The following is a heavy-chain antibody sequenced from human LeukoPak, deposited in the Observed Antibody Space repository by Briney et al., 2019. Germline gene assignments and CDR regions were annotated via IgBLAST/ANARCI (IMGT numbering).Heavy chain of an antibody. J-gene: IGHJ4*02. Sequence: SETLSLTCTVSGDSISSGDYYWSWIRQPAGKGLEWIGSIYYSGSTYYNPSLKSRVTISVDTSKNQFSLKLSSVTAADTAVYYCARTGYYDILTGYYRDQQIDYWGQGTLVTVSS. D-gene: IGHD3-9*01. CDR1: GDSISSGDYY. V-gene: IGHV4-39*01. CDR2: IYYSGST. CDR3: ARTGYYDILTGYYRDQQIDY.